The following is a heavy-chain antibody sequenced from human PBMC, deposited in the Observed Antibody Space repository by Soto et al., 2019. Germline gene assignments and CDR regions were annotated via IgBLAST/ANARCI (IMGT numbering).Heavy chain of an antibody. CDR1: GGSISDYY. Sequence: SETLSLTCFVSGGSISDYYWTWIRQSPGKGLEWIGNIHYSGSTYYNPSLKSRLTISVDTSKNQFSLRLSSVTAADTAVYYCAREGNYDSSGYYFFQTLNIWGPGTMVTVYS. CDR2: IHYSGST. V-gene: IGHV4-59*01. D-gene: IGHD3-22*01. CDR3: AREGNYDSSGYYFFQTLNI. J-gene: IGHJ1*01.